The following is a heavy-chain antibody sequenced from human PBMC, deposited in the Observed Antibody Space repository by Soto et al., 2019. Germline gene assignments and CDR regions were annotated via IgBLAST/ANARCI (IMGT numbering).Heavy chain of an antibody. Sequence: QLQLLESGPGLVKASETLSLTCSVSGGSISTSRSYWAWIRQPPGQGLEWLANIFYSGSTFYNPSLASRGSVSVDTSKNEFSLKLRSVTAADTAVYYCARQPTTGDTDLWFDPWGQGTLVTVSS. CDR1: GGSISTSRSY. V-gene: IGHV4-39*01. CDR2: IFYSGST. J-gene: IGHJ5*02. D-gene: IGHD2-21*01. CDR3: ARQPTTGDTDLWFDP.